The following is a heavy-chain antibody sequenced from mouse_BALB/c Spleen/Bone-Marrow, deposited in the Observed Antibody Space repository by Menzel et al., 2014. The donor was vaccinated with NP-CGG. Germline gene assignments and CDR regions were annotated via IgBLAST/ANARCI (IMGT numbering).Heavy chain of an antibody. CDR2: ISSGSSTI. CDR1: GFTFSSFG. Sequence: EVKLMESGGGLVQPGGSRKLSCAASGFTFSSFGMHWVRQAPEKGLEWVAYISSGSSTIYYADTVKGRFTISRDNPKNTLFLQMTSLRSDDTAMYYCARGGSFAWFAYWGQGTLVTVSA. D-gene: IGHD1-1*02. V-gene: IGHV5-17*02. CDR3: ARGGSFAWFAY. J-gene: IGHJ3*01.